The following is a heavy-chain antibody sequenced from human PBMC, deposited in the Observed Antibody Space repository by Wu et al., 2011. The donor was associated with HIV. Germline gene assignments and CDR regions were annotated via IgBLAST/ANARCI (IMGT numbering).Heavy chain of an antibody. J-gene: IGHJ4*02. CDR2: IIPLFGTA. D-gene: IGHD2-21*01. CDR1: GGTFNTYA. V-gene: IGHV1-69*14. CDR3: ARDLGGDEDY. Sequence: QVHLVQSGAEVKKPGSSVKVSCQASGGTFNTYAFNWVRQAPRQGLEWMGGIIPLFGTANYAQKFQGRVTITADKSTSTAYMELSSLTSEDTAVYYCARDLGGDEDYWGQGTLVTVSS.